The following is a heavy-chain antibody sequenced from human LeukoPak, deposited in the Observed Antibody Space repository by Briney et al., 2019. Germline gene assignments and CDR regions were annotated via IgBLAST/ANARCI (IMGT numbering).Heavy chain of an antibody. Sequence: ASVKVSCKASGYTFTGYYMHCVRQAPGQGLEWRGWINPNSGGTNYAQKFQGRVTMTSNTSINTAYMELSRQRSDDTAVYYCAREGPTKTYDYCDQGTLVTVSS. J-gene: IGHJ4*02. CDR1: GYTFTGYY. V-gene: IGHV1-2*02. D-gene: IGHD2-8*01. CDR3: AREGPTKTYDY. CDR2: INPNSGGT.